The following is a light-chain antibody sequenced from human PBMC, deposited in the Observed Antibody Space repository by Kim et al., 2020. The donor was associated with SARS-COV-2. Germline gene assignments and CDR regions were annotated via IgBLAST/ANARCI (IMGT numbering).Light chain of an antibody. CDR3: QEHDNLGVT. Sequence: ASTGDRVTITCQASQDITNYLNWYQHKPGQAPKLLIYDASNLETGVPSRFSGSGSGTHFTFTISSLQPEDIATYYCQEHDNLGVTFGQGTRLEIK. V-gene: IGKV1-33*01. J-gene: IGKJ5*01. CDR1: QDITNY. CDR2: DAS.